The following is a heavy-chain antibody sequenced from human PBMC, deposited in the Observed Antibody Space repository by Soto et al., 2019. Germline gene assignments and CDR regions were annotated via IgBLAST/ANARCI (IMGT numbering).Heavy chain of an antibody. Sequence: PSETLSLTCTVSGGSFKSGSYSWSWIRQPPGKGLEWIGYVYHTGRTSYNPSLKSRVSIPMDTSKNQFSLNLDSVTAADTAVYFCARDFAYFDSWGQGTLVTFSS. CDR1: GGSFKSGSYS. D-gene: IGHD3-3*01. CDR3: ARDFAYFDS. V-gene: IGHV4-61*01. CDR2: VYHTGRT. J-gene: IGHJ4*02.